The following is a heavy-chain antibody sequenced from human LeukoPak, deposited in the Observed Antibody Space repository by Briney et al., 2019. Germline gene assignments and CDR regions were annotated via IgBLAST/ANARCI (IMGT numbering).Heavy chain of an antibody. CDR2: IYYSGST. J-gene: IGHJ4*02. Sequence: SETLSLTCTVSGGSISSGDYYWSWIRQPPGKGLEWIGYIYYSGSTNYNPSLKSRVTISVDTSKNQFSLKLSSVTAADTAVYYCARAMGLSYYYDSSGYYSFDYWGQGTLVTVSS. CDR1: GGSISSGDYY. D-gene: IGHD3-22*01. V-gene: IGHV4-30-4*08. CDR3: ARAMGLSYYYDSSGYYSFDY.